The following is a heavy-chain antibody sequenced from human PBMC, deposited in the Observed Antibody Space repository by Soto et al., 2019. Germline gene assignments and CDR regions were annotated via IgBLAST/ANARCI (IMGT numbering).Heavy chain of an antibody. J-gene: IGHJ4*02. D-gene: IGHD7-27*01. CDR1: GVSITSDY. V-gene: IGHV4-59*01. Sequence: QVQLQESGPGLVKPSETLSLTCTVSGVSITSDYWTWIRQPPGKGLEWIGNIRYSGSTNYIPSLKSRVIISVDTSENQASRKLSSVTTADTAVYYCTGGGPGHPFDYWGQGTLVTVSS. CDR2: IRYSGST. CDR3: TGGGPGHPFDY.